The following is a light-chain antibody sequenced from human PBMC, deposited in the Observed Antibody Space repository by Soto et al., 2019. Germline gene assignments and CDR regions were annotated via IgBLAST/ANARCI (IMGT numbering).Light chain of an antibody. V-gene: IGLV2-14*01. Sequence: QSALTQPASVSGSPGQSITISCTGTSSDVGDYNYVSWYQQHPGKAPKLMIFDVSDRPSGVSNRFSGSKSGNTASLTISGLQAEDEADYYCSSYTSSSTYIFRTGTKVTVL. J-gene: IGLJ1*01. CDR3: SSYTSSSTYI. CDR1: SSDVGDYNY. CDR2: DVS.